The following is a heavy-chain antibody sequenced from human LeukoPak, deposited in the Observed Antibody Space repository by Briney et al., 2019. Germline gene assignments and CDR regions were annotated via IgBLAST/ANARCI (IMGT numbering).Heavy chain of an antibody. J-gene: IGHJ6*02. Sequence: ASVKVSCKASGYTFIRHYIHWVRQAPGQGLQWMGIIKPGGGDTRYGEKFQDRVTMTRDTSTSTVYLELGGLISEDTAVYYCARVVDHSPPTTVTTSGNYYGMDVWGQRTTVTVSS. CDR1: GYTFIRHY. CDR3: ARVVDHSPPTTVTTSGNYYGMDV. D-gene: IGHD4-17*01. V-gene: IGHV1-46*01. CDR2: IKPGGGDT.